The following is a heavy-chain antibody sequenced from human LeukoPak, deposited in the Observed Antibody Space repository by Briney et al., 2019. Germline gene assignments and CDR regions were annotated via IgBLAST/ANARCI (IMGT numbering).Heavy chain of an antibody. CDR2: ISYDGSNK. D-gene: IGHD1-26*01. CDR3: ARINSGNYLGDAYDI. V-gene: IGHV3-30*03. Sequence: GGSLRLSCAASGFTFSSYGMHWVRQAPGKGLEWVAVISYDGSNKYYADSVKGRFTISRENAKDSLYLQMNSLRAEDTAVYYCARINSGNYLGDAYDIWGQGTMVTVSS. J-gene: IGHJ3*02. CDR1: GFTFSSYG.